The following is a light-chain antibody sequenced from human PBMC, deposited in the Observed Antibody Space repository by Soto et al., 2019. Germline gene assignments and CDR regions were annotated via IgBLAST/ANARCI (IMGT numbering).Light chain of an antibody. CDR3: KQRSNWPLT. Sequence: VLTHSSVPLSLSPGERATLSCRASQSVSSYLAWYQQKPGQAPRLLIYDSSDRATGIPARFSGSGSGTDFTLTITSLEPEDFGVYCCKQRSNWPLTFGGGTKV. J-gene: IGKJ4*01. CDR2: DSS. CDR1: QSVSSY. V-gene: IGKV3-11*01.